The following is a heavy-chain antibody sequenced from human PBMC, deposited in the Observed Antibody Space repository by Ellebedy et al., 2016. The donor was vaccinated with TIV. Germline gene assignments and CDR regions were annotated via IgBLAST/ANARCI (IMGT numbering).Heavy chain of an antibody. V-gene: IGHV3-11*04. Sequence: PGGSLRLSCAASGFTFSDFYVAWIRRAPGKGLEWVSYISDSGATTSYTDPVKGRFRVSRDNDRNSLYLQMSSLRAGDTAVYYCARVRTEHRYYGMDVWGQGTTVTVS. CDR3: ARVRTEHRYYGMDV. D-gene: IGHD2-8*02. J-gene: IGHJ6*02. CDR1: GFTFSDFY. CDR2: ISDSGATT.